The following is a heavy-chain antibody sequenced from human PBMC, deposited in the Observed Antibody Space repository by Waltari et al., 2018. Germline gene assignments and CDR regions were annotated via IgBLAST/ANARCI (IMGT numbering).Heavy chain of an antibody. CDR1: GFTFDDYA. CDR2: ISWNSGSI. CDR3: AKDMSRVDILTGLDY. Sequence: EVQLVESGGGLVQPGRSLRLSCAASGFTFDDYAMHWVRQAPGKGLEWVSGISWNSGSIGYADSVKGRFTISRDNAKNSLYLQMNSLRAEDTALYYCAKDMSRVDILTGLDYWGQGTLVTVSS. V-gene: IGHV3-9*01. J-gene: IGHJ4*02. D-gene: IGHD3-9*01.